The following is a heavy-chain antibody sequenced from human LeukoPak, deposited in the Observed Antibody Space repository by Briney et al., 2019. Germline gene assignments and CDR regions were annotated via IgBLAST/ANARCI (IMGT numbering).Heavy chain of an antibody. CDR3: ARDPQWLRMFDY. D-gene: IGHD5-12*01. V-gene: IGHV1-46*01. J-gene: IGHJ4*02. Sequence: ASVKVSCKASGYTFTSYYMHWVRQAPGQGLEWMGLINPSGGSTSYAQKFQGRVTMTRDTSTSTVYMELSSLRSEDTAVYYCARDPQWLRMFDYWGQGTLVTVSS. CDR1: GYTFTSYY. CDR2: INPSGGST.